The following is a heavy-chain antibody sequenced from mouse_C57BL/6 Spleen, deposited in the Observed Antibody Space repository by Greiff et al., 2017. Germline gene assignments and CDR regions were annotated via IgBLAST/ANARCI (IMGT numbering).Heavy chain of an antibody. CDR3: ARCLITTVVATEAMDY. Sequence: EVQLQESGGGLVKPGGSLKLSCAASGFTFSDYGMHWVRQAPEKGLEWVAYISSGSSTIYYADTVKGRFTISRDNAKNTLFLQMTSLRSEDTAMYYCARCLITTVVATEAMDYWGQGTSVTVSS. CDR1: GFTFSDYG. D-gene: IGHD1-1*01. V-gene: IGHV5-17*01. CDR2: ISSGSSTI. J-gene: IGHJ4*01.